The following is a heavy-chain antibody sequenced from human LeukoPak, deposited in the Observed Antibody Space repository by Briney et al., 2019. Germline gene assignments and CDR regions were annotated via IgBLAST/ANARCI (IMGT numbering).Heavy chain of an antibody. V-gene: IGHV4-59*08. CDR2: IYYSGST. Sequence: SETLSLTCNVSGVFISSFYWSWIRQPPGKGLEWIGYIYYSGSTNYNPSLKSRVTISVDTSKNQFSLKLSSVTAADTAVYYCARRRTVAGTVDYWGQGTLVTVSS. D-gene: IGHD6-19*01. CDR1: GVFISSFY. CDR3: ARRRTVAGTVDY. J-gene: IGHJ4*02.